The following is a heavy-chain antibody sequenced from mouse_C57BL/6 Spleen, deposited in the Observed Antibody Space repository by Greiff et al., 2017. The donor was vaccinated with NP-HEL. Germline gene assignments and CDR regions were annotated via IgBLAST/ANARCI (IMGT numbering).Heavy chain of an antibody. Sequence: EVMLVESGGDLVKPGGSLKLSCAASGFTFSSYGMSWVRQTPDKRLEWVATISSGGSYTYYPDSVKGRFTISRDNAKNTLYLQMSSLKSEDTAMYYCAREVTTKMDYWGQGTSVTVSS. CDR2: ISSGGSYT. D-gene: IGHD2-5*01. V-gene: IGHV5-6*01. CDR1: GFTFSSYG. CDR3: AREVTTKMDY. J-gene: IGHJ4*01.